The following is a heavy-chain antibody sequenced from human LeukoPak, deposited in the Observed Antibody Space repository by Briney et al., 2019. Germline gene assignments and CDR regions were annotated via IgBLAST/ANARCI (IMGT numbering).Heavy chain of an antibody. CDR2: ISGSGGST. D-gene: IGHD6-19*01. J-gene: IGHJ4*02. CDR1: GFTFSSYA. CDR3: AKDRQWLVYSFDY. V-gene: IGHV3-23*01. Sequence: GGSLRLSCAASGFTFSSYAISWVRQAPGKGLEWVSAISGSGGSTYYADSVKGRFTISRDNSKNTLYLQMNSLRAEDTAVYYCAKDRQWLVYSFDYWGQGTLVTVSS.